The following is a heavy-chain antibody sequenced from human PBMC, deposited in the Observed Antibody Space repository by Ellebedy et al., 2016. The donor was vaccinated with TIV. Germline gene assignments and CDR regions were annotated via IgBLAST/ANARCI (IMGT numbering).Heavy chain of an antibody. J-gene: IGHJ4*02. V-gene: IGHV3-21*05. CDR3: ARDSSYAFEY. Sequence: PGGSLRLSCAGSGFTFSSYSLNWARQAPGKGLEWVSYIGRNSSFLYYADSVKGRFTISRDNAKNSLYLQMNSLRAEDTAVYYCARDSSYAFEYWGQGALVTVSS. CDR1: GFTFSSYS. CDR2: IGRNSSFL. D-gene: IGHD2-2*01.